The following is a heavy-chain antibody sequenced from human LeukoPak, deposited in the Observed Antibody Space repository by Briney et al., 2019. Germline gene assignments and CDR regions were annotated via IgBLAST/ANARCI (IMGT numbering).Heavy chain of an antibody. CDR1: GGSISSSSYY. D-gene: IGHD4-23*01. V-gene: IGHV4-39*07. J-gene: IGHJ3*02. Sequence: PSETLSLTCTVSGGSISSSSYYWGWIRQPPGKGLEWIGSIYYSGSTYYNPSLKSRVTISVDTSKNQFSLKLSSVTAADTAVYYCASRRPGDYGGNSRLGAFDIWGQGTMVTVSS. CDR3: ASRRPGDYGGNSRLGAFDI. CDR2: IYYSGST.